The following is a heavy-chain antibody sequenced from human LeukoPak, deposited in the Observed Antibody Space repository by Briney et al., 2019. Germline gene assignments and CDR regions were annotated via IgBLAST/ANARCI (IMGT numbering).Heavy chain of an antibody. J-gene: IGHJ2*01. CDR3: ARLYRNWYFDL. CDR1: GASFSGYY. Sequence: PSETLSLTCAVYGASFSGYYWSWIRQPPGKGLEWIGEINHSGSTNYNPSLKSRVTISVDTSKNQFSLKLSSVTAADTAVYYCARLYRNWYFDLWGRGTLVTVSS. CDR2: INHSGST. D-gene: IGHD3-16*01. V-gene: IGHV4-34*01.